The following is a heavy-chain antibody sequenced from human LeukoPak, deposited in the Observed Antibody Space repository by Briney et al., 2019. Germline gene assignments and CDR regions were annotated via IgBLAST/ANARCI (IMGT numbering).Heavy chain of an antibody. CDR1: GYSFTSNY. Sequence: EASVKISCKASGYSFTSNYMHWVRQAPGQGLEWVGLINPTGTSTTYAQKFQGRVTMTRDMSTTTDYMELSSLRSEDTAVYYCARDNSVGNIAWWFDPWGQGTLVTVSS. J-gene: IGHJ5*02. CDR2: INPTGTST. CDR3: ARDNSVGNIAWWFDP. V-gene: IGHV1-46*01. D-gene: IGHD1-26*01.